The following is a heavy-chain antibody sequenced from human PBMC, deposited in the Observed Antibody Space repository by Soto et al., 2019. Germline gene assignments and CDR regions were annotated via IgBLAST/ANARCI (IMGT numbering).Heavy chain of an antibody. CDR1: GFTFSSYA. CDR3: ARDRDQLAGGMDV. Sequence: PGGSLRLSCAASGFTFSSYAMHWVRQAPGKGLEWVAVISYDGSNKYYADSVKGRFTISRDNSKNTLYLQMNSLRAEDTAVYYWARDRDQLAGGMDVWGQGTTVTVSS. CDR2: ISYDGSNK. J-gene: IGHJ6*02. D-gene: IGHD6-6*01. V-gene: IGHV3-30-3*01.